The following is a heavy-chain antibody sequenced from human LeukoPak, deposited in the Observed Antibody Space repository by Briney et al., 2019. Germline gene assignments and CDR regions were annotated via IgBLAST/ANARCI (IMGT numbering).Heavy chain of an antibody. CDR3: ARGGGLDCGGDCYSFMDV. V-gene: IGHV4-59*01. Sequence: SETLSLTCTVSGGSISSYYWSWIRQPPGKGLEWIGYIYYSGSTNYNPSLKSRVTISVDTSKNQFSLKLSSVTAEDTAVYYCARGGGLDCGGDCYSFMDVWGKGTTVTVSS. D-gene: IGHD2-21*01. CDR1: GGSISSYY. J-gene: IGHJ6*03. CDR2: IYYSGST.